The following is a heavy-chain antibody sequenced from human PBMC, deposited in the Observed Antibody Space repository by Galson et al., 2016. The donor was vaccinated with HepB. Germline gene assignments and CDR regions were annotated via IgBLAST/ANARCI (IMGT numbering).Heavy chain of an antibody. V-gene: IGHV3-30*18. CDR1: GFTFSSYG. Sequence: SLRLSCAASGFTFSSYGMHWVRQASGKGLEWVAVISNDGSNKDYADSVKGRFTISRDNSKNTLYLQMNSLRPEDTAVYYRAKDALITLVRGVIMSYFDYWGQGALVTVSS. CDR3: AKDALITLVRGVIMSYFDY. J-gene: IGHJ4*02. D-gene: IGHD3-10*01. CDR2: ISNDGSNK.